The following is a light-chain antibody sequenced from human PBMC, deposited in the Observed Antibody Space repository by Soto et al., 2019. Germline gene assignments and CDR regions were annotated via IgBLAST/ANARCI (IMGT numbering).Light chain of an antibody. J-gene: IGLJ1*01. V-gene: IGLV2-23*01. Sequence: QSALAQPASVSGSPGQSITISCTGASGYVGTYSLVSWYQQHPGKAPKVVIYEGHKRPSGVPARFSGSTSVNTASLTISGLQTDDEADYYCCLYVGATTYVFGTGTKVTVL. CDR2: EGH. CDR3: CLYVGATTYV. CDR1: SGYVGTYSL.